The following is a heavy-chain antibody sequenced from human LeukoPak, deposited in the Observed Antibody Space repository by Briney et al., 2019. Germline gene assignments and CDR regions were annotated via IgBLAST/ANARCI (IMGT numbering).Heavy chain of an antibody. V-gene: IGHV3-33*06. Sequence: PGRSLRLSCAASGFTFSLYGMHWVRQAPGRGLEWVALISNDGSKTYYADSVKGRFTISRDNSKHTVYLQVSSLRADDTAVYYCAKDSRGANFFGDFDYWGQGTLVTVSS. CDR2: ISNDGSKT. J-gene: IGHJ4*02. CDR3: AKDSRGANFFGDFDY. D-gene: IGHD3-10*01. CDR1: GFTFSLYG.